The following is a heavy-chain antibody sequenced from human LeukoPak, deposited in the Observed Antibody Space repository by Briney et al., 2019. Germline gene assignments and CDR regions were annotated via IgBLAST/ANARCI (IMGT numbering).Heavy chain of an antibody. CDR2: IYTSGST. V-gene: IGHV4-61*02. Sequence: SETLSLTCTVSGGSISSGSYYWSWIRQPAGKGLEWIGRIYTSGSTNYNPSLKSRVTISVDTSKNQFSLKLSSETAADMAVYYCAREGIAAPFDYWGQGTLVTVSS. D-gene: IGHD6-13*01. CDR3: AREGIAAPFDY. CDR1: GGSISSGSYY. J-gene: IGHJ4*02.